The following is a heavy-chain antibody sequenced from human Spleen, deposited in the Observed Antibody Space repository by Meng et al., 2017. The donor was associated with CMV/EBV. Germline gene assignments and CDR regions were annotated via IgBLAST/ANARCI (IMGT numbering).Heavy chain of an antibody. D-gene: IGHD3-16*02. CDR1: GFSLSTSGVG. Sequence: SGPTLVKPTQTLTLTCTFSGFSLSTSGVGVGWIRQPPGKALEWLALIYWNDDKRYSPSLKSRLTITKDTSKNQVVLTMTNMDPVDTATYYCAHSPFAPGFGRLGELSFFDYWGQGTLVTVSS. CDR2: IYWNDDK. J-gene: IGHJ4*02. V-gene: IGHV2-5*01. CDR3: AHSPFAPGFGRLGELSFFDY.